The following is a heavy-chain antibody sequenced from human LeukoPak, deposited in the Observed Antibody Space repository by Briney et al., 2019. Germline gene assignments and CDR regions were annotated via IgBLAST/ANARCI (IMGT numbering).Heavy chain of an antibody. J-gene: IGHJ4*02. D-gene: IGHD3-9*01. Sequence: ASVKVSCKASGYTFTSYGISWVRQAPGQGLEWMGWISAYNGNTNYAQKLQGGVTMTTDTSTSTAYMELRSLRSDDTAVYYCARVALIGYYDILTGYSPLDYWGQGTLVTVSS. V-gene: IGHV1-18*01. CDR3: ARVALIGYYDILTGYSPLDY. CDR1: GYTFTSYG. CDR2: ISAYNGNT.